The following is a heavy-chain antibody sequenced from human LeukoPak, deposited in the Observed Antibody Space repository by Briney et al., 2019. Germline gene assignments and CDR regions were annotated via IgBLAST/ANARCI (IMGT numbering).Heavy chain of an antibody. CDR2: SNSDGSST. V-gene: IGHV3-74*01. CDR1: GFTFSRYW. J-gene: IGHJ4*02. CDR3: ARGDYYGSGSYYNLVRY. D-gene: IGHD3-10*01. Sequence: PGGSLRLSCVASGFTFSRYWMHWVRQAPGKGLVWVSRSNSDGSSTNYADSVKGRFTISRDNSKNTLYLQMNSLRAEDTAVYYCARGDYYGSGSYYNLVRYWGQGTLVTVSS.